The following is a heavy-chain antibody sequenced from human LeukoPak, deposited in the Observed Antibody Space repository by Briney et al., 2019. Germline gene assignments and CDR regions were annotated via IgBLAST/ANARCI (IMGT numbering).Heavy chain of an antibody. CDR3: ARGHPTIAGSVFDY. D-gene: IGHD1/OR15-1a*01. Sequence: SETLSLTCAVYGGSFSGYYWSWIRQPPGKGLEWIGEINHSGSTNYNPSLKSRVTISVDTSKNQFSLKLSSVTAADTAVYYCARGHPTIAGSVFDYWGQGTLVTVSS. CDR2: INHSGST. CDR1: GGSFSGYY. J-gene: IGHJ4*02. V-gene: IGHV4-34*01.